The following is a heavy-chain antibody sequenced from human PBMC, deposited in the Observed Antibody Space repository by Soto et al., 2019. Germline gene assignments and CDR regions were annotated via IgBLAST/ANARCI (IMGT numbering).Heavy chain of an antibody. J-gene: IGHJ4*02. D-gene: IGHD3-22*01. CDR2: INHSGST. Sequence: SETLSLTCAVYGGSFSGYYWSWIRQPPGKGLEWIGEINHSGSTNYNPSLKSRVTISVDTSKNQFSLKLSSVTAADTAVYYCASTPNFYASSGYYSYFDYWGQGPLVTVYS. CDR1: GGSFSGYY. V-gene: IGHV4-34*01. CDR3: ASTPNFYASSGYYSYFDY.